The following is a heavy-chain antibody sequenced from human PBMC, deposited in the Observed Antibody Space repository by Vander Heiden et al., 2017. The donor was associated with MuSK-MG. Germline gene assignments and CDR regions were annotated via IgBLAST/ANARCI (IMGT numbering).Heavy chain of an antibody. J-gene: IGHJ4*02. CDR3: ARDKYGMDD. CDR1: GGSISSGGYY. V-gene: IGHV4-31*03. D-gene: IGHD2-2*01. Sequence: QVQLQESGPGRVKPSQTLSLTCTVSGGSISSGGYYWSWIRQHPGKGLEWIGYIYYRGSTDDNPSLKSRVTIAGDTSKNQLSMKMRSVTAADTAVDVCARDKYGMDDGSQVTMVTVSS. CDR2: IYYRGST.